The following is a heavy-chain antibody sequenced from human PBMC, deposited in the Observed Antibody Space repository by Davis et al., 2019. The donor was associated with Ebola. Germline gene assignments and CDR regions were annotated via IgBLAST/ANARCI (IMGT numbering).Heavy chain of an antibody. CDR1: GFNFSLYG. V-gene: IGHV3-30*03. CDR3: ARDFDRVRE. D-gene: IGHD3-22*01. J-gene: IGHJ4*02. Sequence: GESLKISCVASGFNFSLYGMHWVRQAPGKGLEWVAVVSFNGDNTYYADSVKGRFTISRDNAKNTVYLEMNSLKAEDTAVYYCARDFDRVREWGQGTLVTVSS. CDR2: VSFNGDNT.